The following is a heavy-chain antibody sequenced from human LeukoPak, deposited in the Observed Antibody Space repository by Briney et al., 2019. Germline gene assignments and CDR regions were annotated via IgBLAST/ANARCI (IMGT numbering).Heavy chain of an antibody. CDR2: INPGDSDT. D-gene: IGHD4-17*01. CDR3: ARLSGDYTTVFDY. J-gene: IGHJ4*02. CDR1: GYSFISYW. V-gene: IGHV5-51*01. Sequence: GESLKISCKGSGYSFISYWIGWVRQMPGKGLEWMGIINPGDSDTRYSPSFQGQVTISADRSISTAYLQWSSLKASDTAMYYCARLSGDYTTVFDYWGQGTLVTVSS.